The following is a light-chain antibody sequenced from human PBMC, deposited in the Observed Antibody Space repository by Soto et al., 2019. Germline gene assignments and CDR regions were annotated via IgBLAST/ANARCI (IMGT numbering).Light chain of an antibody. Sequence: QSALTQPASVSGSPGQSITISCTGTSGDVGAYNSVSWYQQHPGKAPKLLIYEVTHRPSGISNRFSGSKSGNTASLHISGLQTEDEADYYCASYTTSRPVVFGGGTKLTVL. J-gene: IGLJ3*02. V-gene: IGLV2-14*01. CDR3: ASYTTSRPVV. CDR2: EVT. CDR1: SGDVGAYNS.